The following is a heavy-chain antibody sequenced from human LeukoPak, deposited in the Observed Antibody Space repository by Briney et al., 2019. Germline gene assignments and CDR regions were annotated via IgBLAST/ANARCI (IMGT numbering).Heavy chain of an antibody. V-gene: IGHV1-69*05. D-gene: IGHD3-22*01. Sequence: ASVKVSCKASGGTFSGYAISWVRQAPGQGLERMGGIIPIFGTAHYAQKFQGRVTITTDESTSTAYMELSSLRSEDTAVYYCAREGNYYDSYAFDIWGQGTMVTVSS. CDR2: IIPIFGTA. CDR3: AREGNYYDSYAFDI. J-gene: IGHJ3*02. CDR1: GGTFSGYA.